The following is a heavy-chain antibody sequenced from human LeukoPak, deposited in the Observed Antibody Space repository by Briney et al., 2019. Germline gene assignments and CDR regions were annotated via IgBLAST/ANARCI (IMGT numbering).Heavy chain of an antibody. D-gene: IGHD4-23*01. Sequence: GGSLRLSCTASGFTFSSYAMSWVRQAPGKGLEWVSAISGSGGSTYYADSVKGRFTISRDNSKNTLYLQMNSLRAEDTAVYYCAGGNRRMVDAFDIWGQGTMVSASS. CDR2: ISGSGGST. V-gene: IGHV3-23*01. CDR1: GFTFSSYA. J-gene: IGHJ3*02. CDR3: AGGNRRMVDAFDI.